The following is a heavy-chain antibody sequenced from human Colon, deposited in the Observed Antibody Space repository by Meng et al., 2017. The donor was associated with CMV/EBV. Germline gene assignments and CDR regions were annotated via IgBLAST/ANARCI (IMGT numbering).Heavy chain of an antibody. D-gene: IGHD4/OR15-4a*01. CDR3: AKGRARNDYWFDP. CDR2: IYSSGSN. CDR1: DESISNYY. J-gene: IGHJ5*02. V-gene: IGHV4-59*01. Sequence: QVHTQNCGPGLVQPSETLSLTCNVSDESISNYYWSWFRQSPGKGLEWIVYIYSSGSNNYNPSLKSRVTISIDTSKNQFSLKLTSVTAADTAVYYCAKGRARNDYWFDPWGQGTLVTVSS.